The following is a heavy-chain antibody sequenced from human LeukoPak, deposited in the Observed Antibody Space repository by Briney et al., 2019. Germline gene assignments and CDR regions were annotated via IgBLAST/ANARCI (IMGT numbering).Heavy chain of an antibody. D-gene: IGHD2-21*01. J-gene: IGHJ3*02. Sequence: ASVTVSCKASGYTFSTYGISWVRQAPGQGLEWMGWISAYTDNTNYAQNVQGRVTMTTDTSTSTAYLELRSLRSDDTAVYYCARDCGNCGGAPDDTFDIWGQGTMVTVSS. V-gene: IGHV1-18*01. CDR1: GYTFSTYG. CDR2: ISAYTDNT. CDR3: ARDCGNCGGAPDDTFDI.